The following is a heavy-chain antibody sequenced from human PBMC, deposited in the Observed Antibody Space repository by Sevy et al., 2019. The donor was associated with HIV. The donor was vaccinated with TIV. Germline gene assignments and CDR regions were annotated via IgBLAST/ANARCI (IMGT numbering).Heavy chain of an antibody. V-gene: IGHV3-9*01. Sequence: GGSLRLSCAASGFTFDVYAMYWVRQVPGKGLEWVSGITWSSNAIDYADSVKGRFTFIRDKAKISLFLQMNSLRPEDKALYYAGNGTMVETIDLYDPLHIWGQGTVVPVSS. CDR3: GNGTMVETIDLYDPLHI. CDR1: GFTFDVYA. J-gene: IGHJ3*02. CDR2: ITWSSNAI. D-gene: IGHD3-10*01.